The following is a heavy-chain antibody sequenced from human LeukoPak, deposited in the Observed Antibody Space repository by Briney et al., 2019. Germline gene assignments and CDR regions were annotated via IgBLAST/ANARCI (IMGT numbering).Heavy chain of an antibody. CDR1: GFTFINYD. D-gene: IGHD6-13*01. CDR3: ASSPAYSSSWYSIDN. CDR2: IGTAGDT. Sequence: GGALRLSCAASGFTFINYDLHGVRPAAGRGLEWVSGIGTAGDTYYPASVKGRFNISRENAKNSLYLPMNRLSAGDTAVYYCASSPAYSSSWYSIDNWGQGTLVTVSS. J-gene: IGHJ4*02. V-gene: IGHV3-13*01.